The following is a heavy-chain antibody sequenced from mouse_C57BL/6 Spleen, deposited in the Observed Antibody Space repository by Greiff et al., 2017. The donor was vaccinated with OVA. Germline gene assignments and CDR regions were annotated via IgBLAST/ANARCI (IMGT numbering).Heavy chain of an antibody. CDR3: AKSRGRNSYYFDN. CDR1: GYTFTSYW. D-gene: IGHD1-1*01. J-gene: IGHJ2*01. V-gene: IGHV1-53*01. Sequence: QVQLQQPGTELVKPGASVKLSCKASGYTFTSYWMHWVKQRPGQGLEWIGNINPSNGGTNYNEKFKSKATLTVDKSSSTAYMQLSSLTSEDSAVYNSAKSRGRNSYYFDNGGQGTTLTVSS. CDR2: INPSNGGT.